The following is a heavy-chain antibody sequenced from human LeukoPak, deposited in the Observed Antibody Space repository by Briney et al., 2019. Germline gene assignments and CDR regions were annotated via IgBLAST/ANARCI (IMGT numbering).Heavy chain of an antibody. CDR3: ARGGIAAAPLDY. V-gene: IGHV4-34*01. D-gene: IGHD6-13*01. J-gene: IGHJ4*02. CDR2: INHSGST. Sequence: SETLSLTCAVYGGSFSSYYWSWICQPPGKGLEWIGEINHSGSTNYNPSLKSRVTISVDTSKNQFSLKLSSVTAADTAVYYCARGGIAAAPLDYWGQGTLVTVSS. CDR1: GGSFSSYY.